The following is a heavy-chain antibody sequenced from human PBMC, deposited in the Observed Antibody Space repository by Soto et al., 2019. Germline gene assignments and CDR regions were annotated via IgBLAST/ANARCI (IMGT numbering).Heavy chain of an antibody. CDR2: IYHSGST. D-gene: IGHD5-12*01. J-gene: IGHJ3*02. V-gene: IGHV4-30-2*01. CDR1: GGSISSGGYS. CDR3: ARGLEMATIISAFDI. Sequence: QLQLQESGSGLVKPSQTLSLTCAVSGGSISSGGYSWSWIRQPPGKGLEWIGYIYHSGSTYYNPALKSRVTISVDRSKNQFSLKLSSVTAADTAVYYCARGLEMATIISAFDIWGQGTMVTVSS.